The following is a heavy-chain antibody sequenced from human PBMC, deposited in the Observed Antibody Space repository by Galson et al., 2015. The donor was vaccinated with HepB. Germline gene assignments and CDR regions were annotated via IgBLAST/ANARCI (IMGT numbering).Heavy chain of an antibody. D-gene: IGHD3-10*01. J-gene: IGHJ5*02. V-gene: IGHV1-2*05. Sequence: SVKVSCKASGGTFSSYTISWVRQAPGQGLEWMGRINPNSGGTNYAQKFQGRVTMTRDTSISTAYMELSRLRSDDTVVYYCARDRNNLWFGELGGFDPWGQGTLVTVSS. CDR1: GGTFSSYT. CDR3: ARDRNNLWFGELGGFDP. CDR2: INPNSGGT.